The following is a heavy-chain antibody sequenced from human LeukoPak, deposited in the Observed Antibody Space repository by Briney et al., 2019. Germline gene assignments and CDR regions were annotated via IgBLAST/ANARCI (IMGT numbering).Heavy chain of an antibody. CDR2: INPNSGVT. D-gene: IGHD2/OR15-2a*01. Sequence: ASVKVSCKSSGYSFTGYYMHWVRQAPGQGLEWMGWINPNSGVTDFAQKFQGRVTMTRDTSISTAYMELSRLTSDDTAVYYCARDFQTEAPDYWGQGTLVTVSS. CDR1: GYSFTGYY. CDR3: ARDFQTEAPDY. V-gene: IGHV1-2*02. J-gene: IGHJ4*02.